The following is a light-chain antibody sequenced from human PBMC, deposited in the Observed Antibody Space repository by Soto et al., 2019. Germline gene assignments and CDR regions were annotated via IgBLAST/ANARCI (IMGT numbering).Light chain of an antibody. CDR1: QSVSSNY. V-gene: IGKV3-20*01. CDR3: QQYGSSYPWT. CDR2: GAS. J-gene: IGKJ1*01. Sequence: EIVLTQSPATRALSPGERATLSRRASQSVSSNYLAWYQQKPGQAPRLLIYGASSRATGIPDRFSGSGSGTDFTLTIRRLEPEDFAVYYCQQYGSSYPWTFGQGTKVDIK.